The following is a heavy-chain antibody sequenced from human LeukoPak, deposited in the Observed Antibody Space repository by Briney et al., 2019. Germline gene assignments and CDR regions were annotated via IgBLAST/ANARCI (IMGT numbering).Heavy chain of an antibody. CDR1: GFSFSSYA. V-gene: IGHV3-23*01. D-gene: IGHD2-21*01. Sequence: PGGSLRLSCATSGFSFSSYAMSWVRQAPGKGLEWVSDISDSGGSTYYADSVKGRFTISRDNSKNTLYLQMNSLRAEDTAAYYCAKIIPGGPRSYYYWGQGTLITVSS. CDR2: ISDSGGST. CDR3: AKIIPGGPRSYYY. J-gene: IGHJ4*02.